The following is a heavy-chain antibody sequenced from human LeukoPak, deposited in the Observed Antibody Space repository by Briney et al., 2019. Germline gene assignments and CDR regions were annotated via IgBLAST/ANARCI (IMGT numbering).Heavy chain of an antibody. J-gene: IGHJ4*02. CDR3: ARDSDYYYGSGRSNYFDY. V-gene: IGHV4-39*07. CDR2: IYYSGST. Sequence: PSETLSLTCTVSGGSISSSSYYWGWIRQPPGKGLEWIGSIYYSGSTYYNPSLKSRVTISVDTSKNQFSLKLSSVTAADTAVYYCARDSDYYYGSGRSNYFDYWGQGTLVTVSS. CDR1: GGSISSSSYY. D-gene: IGHD3-10*01.